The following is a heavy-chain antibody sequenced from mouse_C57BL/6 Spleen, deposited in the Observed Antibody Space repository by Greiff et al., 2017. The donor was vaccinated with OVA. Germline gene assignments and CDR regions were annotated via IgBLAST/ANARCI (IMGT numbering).Heavy chain of an antibody. CDR1: GYTFTSYW. Sequence: QVQLQQPGTELVKPGASVKLSCKASGYTFTSYWMHWVKQRPGQGLEWIGNINPSNGGTNYNEKFKSKATLTVDKSSSTAYMQLSSLTSEDSAVYYCARSGYSNHVTYYAMDYWGQGTSVTVSS. CDR2: INPSNGGT. V-gene: IGHV1-53*01. J-gene: IGHJ4*01. D-gene: IGHD2-5*01. CDR3: ARSGYSNHVTYYAMDY.